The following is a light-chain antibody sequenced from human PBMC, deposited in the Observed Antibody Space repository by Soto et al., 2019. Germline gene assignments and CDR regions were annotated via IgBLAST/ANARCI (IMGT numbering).Light chain of an antibody. CDR2: GNS. Sequence: QSVLTQPPSVSGAPGQRVTISCTGSSSNIGAGYDVQWYQQLPGTAPKLLIYGNSKRPSGVPDRFSGSKSGTSASLAITGLQAEDETDYYCQSYDSSLSAVVFGGGTKVTVL. CDR1: SSNIGAGYD. J-gene: IGLJ2*01. CDR3: QSYDSSLSAVV. V-gene: IGLV1-40*01.